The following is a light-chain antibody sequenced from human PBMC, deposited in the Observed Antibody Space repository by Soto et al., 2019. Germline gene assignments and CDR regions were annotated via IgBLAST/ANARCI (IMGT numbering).Light chain of an antibody. J-gene: IGKJ4*01. CDR1: QDINKY. Sequence: DIQMTQSPSSLSASVGSRVTITCRTSQDINKYLAWYQQKPGKVPKLLIYAASALQSGVPSRFSGSGSWTVFTLTISSRQPEDVATYYCQKYKPEPLSFGGGTKVEIK. CDR2: AAS. V-gene: IGKV1-27*01. CDR3: QKYKPEPLS.